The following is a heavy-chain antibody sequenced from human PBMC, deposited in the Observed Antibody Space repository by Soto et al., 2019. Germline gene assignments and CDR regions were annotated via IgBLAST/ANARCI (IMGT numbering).Heavy chain of an antibody. CDR1: GYSFTSYW. CDR2: IYPGDSDT. CDR3: ARQALYCSSTSCSNWFDP. Sequence: PGESLKISCKGSGYSFTSYWIAWVRQMPGKGLEWMGIIYPGDSDTRYSPSFQGQVTISADKSISTAYLQWSSLKASDTAIYYCARQALYCSSTSCSNWFDPSGQATLGTV. V-gene: IGHV5-51*01. D-gene: IGHD2-2*01. J-gene: IGHJ5*02.